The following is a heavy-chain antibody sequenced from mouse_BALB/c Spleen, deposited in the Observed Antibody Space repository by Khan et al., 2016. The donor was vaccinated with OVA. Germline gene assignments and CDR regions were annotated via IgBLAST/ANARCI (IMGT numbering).Heavy chain of an antibody. J-gene: IGHJ3*01. CDR1: GYTFTSYY. D-gene: IGHD1-1*02. V-gene: IGHV1S81*02. CDR3: TRGGYGSFAY. CDR2: INPSNGGT. Sequence: QIQLVQSGAALVKPGASVKLSCKASGYTFTSYYVYWVKQRPGQGLEWIGEINPSNGGTNFNEKFKDKATLTVDKSNSTTSMQLSSLTSEDSAVYYGTRGGYGSFAYWGQGTLVTVSA.